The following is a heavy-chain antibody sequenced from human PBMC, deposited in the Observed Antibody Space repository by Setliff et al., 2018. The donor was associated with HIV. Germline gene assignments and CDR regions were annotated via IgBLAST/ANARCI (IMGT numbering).Heavy chain of an antibody. V-gene: IGHV3-49*04. CDR1: GFTFGDFA. CDR3: TRDLRGYSYGAFDY. J-gene: IGHJ4*02. CDR2: IRTKAYGGTT. Sequence: SLKISCTASGFTFGDFAMSWVRQAPGKGLQWVGFIRTKAYGGTTEYAASVKGRFTISRDDSKSIAYLQMNSLKTEDTAVYYCTRDLRGYSYGAFDYWGQGTPVTVSS. D-gene: IGHD5-18*01.